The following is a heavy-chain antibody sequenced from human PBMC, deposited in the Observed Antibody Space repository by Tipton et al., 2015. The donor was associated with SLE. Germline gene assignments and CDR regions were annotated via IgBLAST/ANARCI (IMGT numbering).Heavy chain of an antibody. Sequence: TLSLTCAVYGGSFSRFYWNWIRQPPGKGLEWIGEIKHSGTDKYNPSLKSRVTISVDTSKNQFSLKLTSVTVADTAVYYCARGNDYGSGTFYRSWGLDYWGQGMLVTVSS. CDR3: ARGNDYGSGTFYRSWGLDY. D-gene: IGHD3-10*01. V-gene: IGHV4-34*01. J-gene: IGHJ4*02. CDR1: GGSFSRFY. CDR2: IKHSGTD.